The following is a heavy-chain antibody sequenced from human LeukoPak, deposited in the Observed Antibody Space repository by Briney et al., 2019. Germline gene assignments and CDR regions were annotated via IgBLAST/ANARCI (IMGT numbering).Heavy chain of an antibody. Sequence: SESLSLTCTVSGYSISSGYYWSWIRQPPGKGLEWIGSIYHSGSTYYNPSLKSRVTISVDTSKNQFSLKLSSVTAADTAVYYCARDNLPYATIDYWGQGTLVTVSS. CDR3: ARDNLPYATIDY. V-gene: IGHV4-38-2*02. D-gene: IGHD2-2*01. CDR1: GYSISSGYY. J-gene: IGHJ4*02. CDR2: IYHSGST.